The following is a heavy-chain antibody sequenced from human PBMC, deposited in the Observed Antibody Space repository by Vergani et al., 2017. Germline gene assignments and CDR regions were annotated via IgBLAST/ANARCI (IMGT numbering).Heavy chain of an antibody. CDR3: ASSKCSSTSCPGEIDY. V-gene: IGHV4-59*01. CDR2: IYYSGST. D-gene: IGHD2-2*01. J-gene: IGHJ4*02. Sequence: QVQLQESGPGLVKPSETLSLTCTVSGGSISSYYWSWIRQPPGKGLEWIGYIYYSGSTNYNPSLKSRVTISVDTSKNQFSLKLSSVTAADTAVYYCASSKCSSTSCPGEIDYWGQGTLVTVSS. CDR1: GGSISSYY.